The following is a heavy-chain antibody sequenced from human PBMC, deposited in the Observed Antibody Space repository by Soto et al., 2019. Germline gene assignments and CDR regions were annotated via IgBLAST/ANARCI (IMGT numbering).Heavy chain of an antibody. CDR2: ISGSGGST. Sequence: GGSLRLSCAASGFTLSSYAMSWVRQAPGKGLEWVSAISGSGGSTYYADSVKGRFTISRDNSKNTLYLQMNSLRAEDTAVYYCAKDLGYCSSTSCYTALDYWGQGTLVTVSS. V-gene: IGHV3-23*01. J-gene: IGHJ4*02. CDR1: GFTLSSYA. CDR3: AKDLGYCSSTSCYTALDY. D-gene: IGHD2-2*02.